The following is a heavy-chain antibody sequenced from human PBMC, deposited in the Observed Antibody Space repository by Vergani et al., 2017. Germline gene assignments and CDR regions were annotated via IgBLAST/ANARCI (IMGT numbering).Heavy chain of an antibody. Sequence: QVQLVQSGAEVKKPGSSVKVSCKASGGTFSSYAISWVRQAPGQGLEWMGRIIPIFGTANYAQKFQGRVTITADESTSTAYMELSSLRSEDTAVYYCAGDSSPHSNGPEEFDYWGQGTLVTVSS. J-gene: IGHJ4*02. V-gene: IGHV1-69*18. CDR2: IIPIFGTA. D-gene: IGHD4-11*01. CDR3: AGDSSPHSNGPEEFDY. CDR1: GGTFSSYA.